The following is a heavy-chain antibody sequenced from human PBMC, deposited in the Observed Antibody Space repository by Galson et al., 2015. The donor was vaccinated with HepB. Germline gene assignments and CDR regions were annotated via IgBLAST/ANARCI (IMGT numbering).Heavy chain of an antibody. V-gene: IGHV3-74*01. D-gene: IGHD6-13*01. CDR3: ARTRGAAAGIFDY. Sequence: SLRLSCAASGFTFSNYWMHWVRHAPGKGLVWVSRINSDGTYITYADSVKGRFTISRDNAKNTLYSQMNSPRAEDTALYYCARTRGAAAGIFDYWGQGSLVTVSS. CDR1: GFTFSNYW. CDR2: INSDGTYI. J-gene: IGHJ4*02.